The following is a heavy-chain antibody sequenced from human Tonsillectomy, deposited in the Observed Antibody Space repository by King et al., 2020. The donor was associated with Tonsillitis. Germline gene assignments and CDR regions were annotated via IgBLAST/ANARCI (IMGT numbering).Heavy chain of an antibody. CDR2: IKAKAYGGTA. J-gene: IGHJ4*02. D-gene: IGHD1-26*01. V-gene: IGHV3-49*03. CDR3: ARGSYQFEF. Sequence: VQLVESGGDLVQPGRSLRLSCTVSGFTFSDYSMSWFRQAPGKGLEWVGFIKAKAYGGTAEYAASVKGRFTVSRDDSESIAYLQMDSLKTGDTAVYYCARGSYQFEFWGQGTLVSVSS. CDR1: GFTFSDYS.